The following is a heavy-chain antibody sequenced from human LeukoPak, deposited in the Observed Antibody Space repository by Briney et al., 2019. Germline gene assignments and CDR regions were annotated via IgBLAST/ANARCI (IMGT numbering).Heavy chain of an antibody. Sequence: ASVKVSCKASGYTFTAYYMHWVRQAPGQGLEWMGIINPSGGNTNYAQKFQGRVTMTRDTSTSTVYMELSSLRSEDTAVYFCARVAVGATLEHWGQGTLVTVSS. V-gene: IGHV1-46*01. D-gene: IGHD1-26*01. J-gene: IGHJ4*02. CDR2: INPSGGNT. CDR1: GYTFTAYY. CDR3: ARVAVGATLEH.